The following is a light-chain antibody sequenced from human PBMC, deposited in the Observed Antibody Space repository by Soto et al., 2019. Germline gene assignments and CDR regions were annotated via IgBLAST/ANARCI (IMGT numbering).Light chain of an antibody. CDR2: GNS. CDR3: QSYDSSLSGSWV. J-gene: IGLJ3*02. Sequence: QSVLTQPPSVSGAPGQRVTISCTGSSSNIGAGYDVHWYQQLPGTAPKLLIYGNSNRPSGVPDRLSGSKSGTSASLAITGLQAEDEADYSCQSYDSSLSGSWVFGGGTKLTVL. CDR1: SSNIGAGYD. V-gene: IGLV1-40*01.